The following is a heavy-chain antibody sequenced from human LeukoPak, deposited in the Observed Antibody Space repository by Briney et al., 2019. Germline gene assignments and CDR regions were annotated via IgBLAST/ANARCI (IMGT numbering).Heavy chain of an antibody. V-gene: IGHV3-21*01. CDR2: ISGSSSYI. Sequence: GGSLRLSCAASGFTFSTYSMNWVRQAPGKGLEWVSSISGSSSYIYYADSVKGRFTISRDNAQKSLFLQMNSLRAEDTAVYYCARDLGIAVAGTPFDYWGRGTLVTVSS. D-gene: IGHD6-19*01. CDR3: ARDLGIAVAGTPFDY. CDR1: GFTFSTYS. J-gene: IGHJ4*02.